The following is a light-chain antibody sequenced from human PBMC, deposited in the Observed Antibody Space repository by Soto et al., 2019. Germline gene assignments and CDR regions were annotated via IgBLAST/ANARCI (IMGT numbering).Light chain of an antibody. J-gene: IGKJ1*01. V-gene: IGKV4-1*01. CDR3: QQFHTIPWT. CDR1: QTVLNSSNNKTY. Sequence: DIAMTQSPDSLAVSLGERATLDCKSSQTVLNSSNNKTYLAWYRQRPGQPPTLLINWASTRQSGVPARFRGSGSGTEFTLTITDLQAEDLAVYYCQQFHTIPWTFGQGTKVDIK. CDR2: WAS.